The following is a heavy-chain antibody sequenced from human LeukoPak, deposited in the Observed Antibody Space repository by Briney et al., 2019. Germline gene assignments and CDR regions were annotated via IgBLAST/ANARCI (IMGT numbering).Heavy chain of an antibody. J-gene: IGHJ4*02. CDR3: ARGTGIRPIDY. Sequence: GASLQISCQGSGYIFTSYWIGWVRQLRGKGLEWMGIIYPGDSDTRYSPSFQGQVTISADKSISTAYLQWSSLKASDTAMYSCARGTGIRPIDYWGQRTLVTVSS. CDR1: GYIFTSYW. CDR2: IYPGDSDT. V-gene: IGHV5-51*01. D-gene: IGHD1-1*01.